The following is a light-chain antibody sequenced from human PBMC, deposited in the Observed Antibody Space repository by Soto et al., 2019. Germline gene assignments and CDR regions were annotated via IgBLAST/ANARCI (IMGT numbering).Light chain of an antibody. V-gene: IGKV1-5*01. CDR3: QQYNSYWT. CDR1: QSISSW. Sequence: DIKMTQSPSTLSASVGDRVTITCRASQSISSWLSWYQQKPGKAPKLLISAASSLQSGVPSRFSGSGSGTEFTLTISSLQPDDFATYYCQQYNSYWTFGQGTKVDI. J-gene: IGKJ1*01. CDR2: AAS.